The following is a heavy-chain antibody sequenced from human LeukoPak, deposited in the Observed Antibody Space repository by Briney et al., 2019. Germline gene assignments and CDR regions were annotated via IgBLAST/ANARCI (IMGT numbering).Heavy chain of an antibody. CDR1: GFTFSSYG. J-gene: IGHJ4*02. D-gene: IGHD5-18*01. CDR2: ISYDGSNK. V-gene: IGHV3-30*18. CDR3: AKGEWIQLWFGDY. Sequence: PGRSLRLSCAASGFTFSSYGMHWVRQAPGKGLEWVAVISYDGSNKYYADSVKGPFTISRDNSKNTLYLQMNSLRAEDTAVYYCAKGEWIQLWFGDYWGQGTLVTVSS.